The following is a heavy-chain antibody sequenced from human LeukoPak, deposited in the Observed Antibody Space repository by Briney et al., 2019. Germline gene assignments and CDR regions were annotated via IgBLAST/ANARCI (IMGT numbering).Heavy chain of an antibody. J-gene: IGHJ4*02. CDR1: GGSISSYY. D-gene: IGHD6-13*01. CDR3: ASSSAAEIYYFDY. V-gene: IGHV4-59*08. Sequence: KPSETLSLTCTVSGGSISSYYWSWIRQPPGKGLEWIGYIYYSGSTNYNPSLKSRVTISVDTSKNQFSLKLSSVTAADTAVYYCASSSAAEIYYFDYWGQGTLVTVSS. CDR2: IYYSGST.